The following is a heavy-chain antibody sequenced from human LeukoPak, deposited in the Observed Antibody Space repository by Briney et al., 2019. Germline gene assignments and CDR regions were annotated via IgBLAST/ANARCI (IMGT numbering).Heavy chain of an antibody. V-gene: IGHV5-51*01. CDR2: IYPGDSDT. CDR3: ATNARRETQGGYYMDV. J-gene: IGHJ6*03. Sequence: GESLKISCKGSGYSFTSYWIGWVRQMPGKGLEWMGIIYPGDSDTRYSPSFQGQVTISADKSVSTAYLQWSSLKASDTAMYYCATNARRETQGGYYMDVWGKGTTVTVPS. CDR1: GYSFTSYW.